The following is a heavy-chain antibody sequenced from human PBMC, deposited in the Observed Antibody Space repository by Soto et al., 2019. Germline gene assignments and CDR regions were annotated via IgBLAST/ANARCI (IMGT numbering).Heavy chain of an antibody. CDR3: ASVWGSYRYVDYYYGMDV. J-gene: IGHJ6*02. Sequence: SETLSLTSAVYGGSFSGYYWSWIRQPPGKGLEWIGEINHSGSTNYNPSLKSRVTISVDTSKNQFSLKLSSVTAADTAVYYCASVWGSYRYVDYYYGMDVWGQGTTVTVSS. D-gene: IGHD3-16*02. V-gene: IGHV4-34*01. CDR1: GGSFSGYY. CDR2: INHSGST.